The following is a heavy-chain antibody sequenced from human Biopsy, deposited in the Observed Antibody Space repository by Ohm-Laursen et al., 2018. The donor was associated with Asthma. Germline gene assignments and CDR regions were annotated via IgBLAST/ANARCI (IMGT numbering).Heavy chain of an antibody. CDR2: GGSYYDGGLK. D-gene: IGHD3-3*01. CDR3: ARDVMEWYLPAFDF. V-gene: IGHV3-30-3*01. CDR1: GFTFRNYA. J-gene: IGHJ4*02. Sequence: SLRLSCAASGFTFRNYAMHWVRQAPGKGLEWVAVGGSYYDGGLKYYADSVNGRFTVSRDDSKNTLYLQINSLRPDDTAVYYCARDVMEWYLPAFDFWGQGTLVTVSS.